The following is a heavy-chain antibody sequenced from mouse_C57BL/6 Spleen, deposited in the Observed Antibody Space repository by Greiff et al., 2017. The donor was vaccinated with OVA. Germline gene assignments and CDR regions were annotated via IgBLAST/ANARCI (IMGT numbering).Heavy chain of an antibody. CDR1: GFTFSSYA. D-gene: IGHD1-1*01. V-gene: IGHV5-9-1*02. CDR2: ISSGGDYL. Sequence: EVQLVESGAGLVKPGGSLTLSCAASGFTFSSYAMSWVRQTPEKRLEWVAYISSGGDYLYYAATVKGRFTISRDKARNTLYLQMSSLKSKDTAMYYCTRELLRFAMDYWGQGTSVTVSS. J-gene: IGHJ4*01. CDR3: TRELLRFAMDY.